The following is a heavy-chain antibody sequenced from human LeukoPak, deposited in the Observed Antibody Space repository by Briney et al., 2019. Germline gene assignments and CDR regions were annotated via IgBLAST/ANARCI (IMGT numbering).Heavy chain of an antibody. Sequence: SETLSLTCSVSGGSIRSHYWSWIRQPAGKGLEWIGRVYAGGITNYNPSLKSRVSLPIDTFKNQFSLKMNSMTAADTAVYFCAREWSSAWLGQNYFDYWGPETLVIVSS. D-gene: IGHD6-19*01. CDR3: AREWSSAWLGQNYFDY. CDR2: VYAGGIT. V-gene: IGHV4-4*07. J-gene: IGHJ4*02. CDR1: GGSIRSHY.